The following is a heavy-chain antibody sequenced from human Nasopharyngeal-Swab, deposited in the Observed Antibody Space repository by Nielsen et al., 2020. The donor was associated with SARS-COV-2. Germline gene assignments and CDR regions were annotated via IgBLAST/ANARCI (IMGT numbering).Heavy chain of an antibody. CDR3: ARGARGPTYYYYYMDV. CDR2: IFYSGST. CDR1: GGSISSSY. D-gene: IGHD3-16*01. Sequence: SETLSLTCTVSGGSISSSYWTWIRQPPGKGLEWIGNIFYSGSTNYNPSLKSRVTISVDTSKNQFSLKLSSVTAADTAVYYCARGARGPTYYYYYMDVWGKGTTVTVSS. J-gene: IGHJ6*03. V-gene: IGHV4-59*01.